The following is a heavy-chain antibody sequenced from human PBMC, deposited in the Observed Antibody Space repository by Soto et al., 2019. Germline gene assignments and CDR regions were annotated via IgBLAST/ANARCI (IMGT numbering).Heavy chain of an antibody. CDR3: ARHYYDSSGYYYFDY. V-gene: IGHV1-69*13. CDR1: GGTFSSYA. D-gene: IGHD3-22*01. Sequence: SVKVSCKASGGTFSSYAISWVRQAPGQGLEWMGGIIPIFGTANYAQKFQGRVTITADESTSTAYMELSSLRSEDTAVYYCARHYYDSSGYYYFDYWGQGTLVTVSS. J-gene: IGHJ4*02. CDR2: IIPIFGTA.